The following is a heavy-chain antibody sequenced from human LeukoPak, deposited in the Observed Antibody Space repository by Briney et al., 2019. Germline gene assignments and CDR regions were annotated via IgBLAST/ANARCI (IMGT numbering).Heavy chain of an antibody. J-gene: IGHJ4*02. CDR1: RFTFSSYA. D-gene: IGHD2-2*01. CDR3: VKGRCSGSSCYGGDY. Sequence: GGSLRLSCSASRFTFSSYAMNWVRPAPGKGLEYVSAITSNGGSTYYADSVKGRFTISRDNSKNTLYLQMSSLRAEDTAVYYCVKGRCSGSSCYGGDYWGQGTLVAVSS. V-gene: IGHV3-64D*06. CDR2: ITSNGGST.